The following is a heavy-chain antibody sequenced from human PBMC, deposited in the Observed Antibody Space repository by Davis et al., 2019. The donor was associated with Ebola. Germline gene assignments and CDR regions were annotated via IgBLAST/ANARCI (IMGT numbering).Heavy chain of an antibody. CDR1: GFTFSSYA. CDR2: ISGSGGST. CDR3: AKTGGYCSGGSCYHRFGYLEVDY. D-gene: IGHD2-15*01. J-gene: IGHJ4*02. V-gene: IGHV3-23*01. Sequence: GESLKISCAASGFTFSSYAMSWVRQAPGKGLEWVSAISGSGGSTYYADYVKGRFTISRDNSKNTLYLQMNSLRAEDTAVYYCAKTGGYCSGGSCYHRFGYLEVDYWGQGTLVSVSS.